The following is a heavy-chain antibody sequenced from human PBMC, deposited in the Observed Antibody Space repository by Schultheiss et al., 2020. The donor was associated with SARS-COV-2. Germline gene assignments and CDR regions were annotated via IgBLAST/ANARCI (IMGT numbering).Heavy chain of an antibody. D-gene: IGHD2-8*02. Sequence: SETLSLTCAVSGYSISSGYYWGWIRQPPGKGLQWIGGIYHSGSTLYNPSLKSRVSMSVDTSKNQFSLNLRSLTAADTAVYYCARDGGVAHPWGQGTLVTVSS. V-gene: IGHV4-38-2*02. CDR2: IYHSGST. J-gene: IGHJ5*02. CDR1: GYSISSGYY. CDR3: ARDGGVAHP.